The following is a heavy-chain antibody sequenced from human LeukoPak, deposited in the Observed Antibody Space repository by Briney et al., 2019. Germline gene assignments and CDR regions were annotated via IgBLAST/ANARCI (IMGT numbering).Heavy chain of an antibody. J-gene: IGHJ4*02. CDR1: GFTFSSYA. CDR3: ARAGYSASWYDLDY. V-gene: IGHV3-30-3*01. D-gene: IGHD6-13*01. CDR2: ISYDGNNK. Sequence: GRSLRLSCAASGFTFSSYAMHWVRQAPGKGLEWVAVISYDGNNKDYADSVRGRFTISRDNSKNTMYMEMNSLRAEDTSVYYCARAGYSASWYDLDYWGRGTLVTVSS.